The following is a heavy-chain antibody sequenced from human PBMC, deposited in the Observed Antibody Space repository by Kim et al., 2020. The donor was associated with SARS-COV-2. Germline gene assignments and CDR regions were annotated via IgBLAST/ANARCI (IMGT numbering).Heavy chain of an antibody. J-gene: IGHJ4*02. V-gene: IGHV1-69*13. CDR3: AREGRYGPPYYFDY. CDR1: GGTLSSYA. CDR2: IIPIFGTA. D-gene: IGHD3-9*01. Sequence: SVKLSCKASGGTLSSYAISWVRQVPGQGLEWMGVIIPIFGTANYAQKYQGRVTITADESTSTAYMELSSLRSEDTAVYYCAREGRYGPPYYFDYWGQGTLITVSS.